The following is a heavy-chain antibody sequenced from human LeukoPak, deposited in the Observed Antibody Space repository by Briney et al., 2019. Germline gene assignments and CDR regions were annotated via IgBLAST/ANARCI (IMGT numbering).Heavy chain of an antibody. CDR3: ARIHRYCSGGACYVLDN. V-gene: IGHV4-59*01. CDR1: GGSISPYY. CDR2: IHYSGST. J-gene: IGHJ4*02. Sequence: PSETLSLTCTVSGGSISPYYWSWIRQPPGKGLEWIGYIHYSGSTNYNPSFKSRITISVDTSRNQFSLQLSSVTAADTAVYYCARIHRYCSGGACYVLDNWGQGTLVAVSS. D-gene: IGHD2-15*01.